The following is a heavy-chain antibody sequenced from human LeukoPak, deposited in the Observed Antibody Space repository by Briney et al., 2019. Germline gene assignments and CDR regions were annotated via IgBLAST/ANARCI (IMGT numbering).Heavy chain of an antibody. V-gene: IGHV4-39*01. CDR1: GGSISSSSYY. J-gene: IGHJ3*02. Sequence: SETLSLTCTVSGGSISSSSYYWGWIRQPPGKGLEWIGSNSGSTCYNPSLKSRVTISVDTSKNQFSLKLNSVTAADTAVYYCAKSNGYGLVDIWGQGTMVTVSS. CDR3: AKSNGYGLVDI. D-gene: IGHD3-10*01. CDR2: NSGST.